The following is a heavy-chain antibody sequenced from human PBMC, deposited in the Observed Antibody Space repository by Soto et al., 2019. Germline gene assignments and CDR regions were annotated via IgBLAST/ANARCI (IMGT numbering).Heavy chain of an antibody. Sequence: SVKVSCKASGGTFSSYAISWVRQAPGQGLEWMGGIIPIFGTANYAQKFQGRVTITADESTSTAYMELSSLRSEDTAVYYCARAMTTGNDYYYYYGMDVWGQGTTVTVSS. CDR1: GGTFSSYA. CDR2: IIPIFGTA. J-gene: IGHJ6*02. V-gene: IGHV1-69*13. CDR3: ARAMTTGNDYYYYYGMDV. D-gene: IGHD4-4*01.